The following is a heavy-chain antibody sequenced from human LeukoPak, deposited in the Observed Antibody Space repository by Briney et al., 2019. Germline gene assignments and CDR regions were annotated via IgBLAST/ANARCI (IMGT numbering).Heavy chain of an antibody. V-gene: IGHV3-48*04. J-gene: IGHJ4*02. CDR3: ARDGFTHYGSGIDFDY. D-gene: IGHD3-10*01. Sequence: PGGSLRLSCAASGFTFSSYSMNWVRQAPGKGLEWVSYISSSSSTIYYADSVKGRFTISRDNAKNSLYLQMNSLRAEDTAVYYCARDGFTHYGSGIDFDYWGQGTLVTVSS. CDR2: ISSSSSTI. CDR1: GFTFSSYS.